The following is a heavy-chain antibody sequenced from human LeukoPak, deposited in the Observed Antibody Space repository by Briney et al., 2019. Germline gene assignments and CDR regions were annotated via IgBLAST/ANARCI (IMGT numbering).Heavy chain of an antibody. CDR3: ARGGGDYVWGSYRYNYFDY. D-gene: IGHD3-16*02. J-gene: IGHJ4*02. CDR1: GGSFSGYY. V-gene: IGHV4-34*01. CDR2: INHSGST. Sequence: SETLSLTCAVYGGSFSGYYWSWIRQPPGKGLEWIGEINHSGSTNYNPSLKSRVTISVDTSKNQFSLKLSSVTAADTAVYYCARGGGDYVWGSYRYNYFDYWGQGTLVTVSS.